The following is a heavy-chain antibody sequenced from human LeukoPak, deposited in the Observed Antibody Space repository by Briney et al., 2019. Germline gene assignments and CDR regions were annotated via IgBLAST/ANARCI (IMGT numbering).Heavy chain of an antibody. Sequence: GGSLRLSCAASGFTFSSYGMSWVRQAPGKGLEWVSTISGSGGSTYYADSVKGRFTMSRDNSKSTLFLQMNSLRVEDTAVYYCAGGGGVGAKYWGQGILVTVSS. V-gene: IGHV3-23*01. CDR3: AGGGGVGAKY. J-gene: IGHJ4*02. CDR1: GFTFSSYG. D-gene: IGHD1-26*01. CDR2: ISGSGGST.